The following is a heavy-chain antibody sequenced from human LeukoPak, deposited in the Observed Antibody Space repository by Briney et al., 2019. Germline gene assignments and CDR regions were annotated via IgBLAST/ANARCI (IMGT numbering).Heavy chain of an antibody. J-gene: IGHJ4*02. CDR3: AKGAYDFDY. Sequence: GGSLRLSCAASGFTFSSYGMHWVRQAPGKGLEWVAVISYDGSNKYYADSVKGRFTISRDNSKNTLYLQMNSLRAEDTAVYYCAKGAYDFDYWGQGTLVTVSS. CDR1: GFTFSSYG. CDR2: ISYDGSNK. V-gene: IGHV3-30*18. D-gene: IGHD4-17*01.